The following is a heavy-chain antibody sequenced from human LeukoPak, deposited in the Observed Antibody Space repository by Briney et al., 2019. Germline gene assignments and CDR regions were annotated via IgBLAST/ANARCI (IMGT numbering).Heavy chain of an antibody. D-gene: IGHD3-9*01. Sequence: GGSLRLSCAASGFTFSDYYMSWIRQAPGKGLEWVSYISSSGSTKYYADSVKGRFTISRDNAKNSYLQMKSLRAEDTAAYYCAKGGADDWGAHWGQGTLVTVSS. CDR2: ISSSGSTK. CDR1: GFTFSDYY. J-gene: IGHJ4*02. V-gene: IGHV3-11*01. CDR3: AKGGADDWGAH.